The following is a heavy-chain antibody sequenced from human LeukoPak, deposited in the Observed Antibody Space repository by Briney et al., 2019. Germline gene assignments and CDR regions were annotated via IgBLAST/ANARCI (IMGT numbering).Heavy chain of an antibody. J-gene: IGHJ3*02. CDR3: ARGSPTYYYDSSGSPFDI. CDR1: GFTFSDYY. CDR2: ISSSGSTI. D-gene: IGHD3-22*01. Sequence: GGSLRLSCAASGFTFSDYYMSWIRQAPGKGLEWVSYISSSGSTIYYADSVKGRFTISRDNAKNSLYLQMNSLRAEDTAVYYCARGSPTYYYDSSGSPFDIWGQGTMVTVSS. V-gene: IGHV3-11*04.